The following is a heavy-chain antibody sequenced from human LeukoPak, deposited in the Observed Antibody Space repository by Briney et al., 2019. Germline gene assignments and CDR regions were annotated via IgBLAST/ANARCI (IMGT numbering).Heavy chain of an antibody. CDR3: ARDPYFGQLSPHVYYWYMDV. Sequence: GGSLRLSCAASGFTFTSYNMNWVRQAPGKGLEWVSSITSSSSYTYYAESVKGRFTISRDNAENSLYLQMNSLRAEDTAVYYCARDPYFGQLSPHVYYWYMDVWGKGTTVTISS. CDR1: GFTFTSYN. V-gene: IGHV3-21*01. CDR2: ITSSSSYT. J-gene: IGHJ6*03. D-gene: IGHD3-10*01.